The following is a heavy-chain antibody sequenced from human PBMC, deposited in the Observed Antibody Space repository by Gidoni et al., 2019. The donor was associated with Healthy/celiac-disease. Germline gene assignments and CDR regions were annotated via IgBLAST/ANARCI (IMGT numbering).Heavy chain of an antibody. CDR1: GSTFSSYG. J-gene: IGHJ4*02. Sequence: QVQLVEPGRGVVQPGRSLRLACAAPGSTFSSYGMHWVRQAPGKGLEWVAVISYDGSNKYYADSVKGRFTISRDNSKNTLYLQMNSLRAEDTAVYYCAKDQGGVAVDYWGQGTLVTVSS. V-gene: IGHV3-30*18. CDR3: AKDQGGVAVDY. CDR2: ISYDGSNK. D-gene: IGHD6-19*01.